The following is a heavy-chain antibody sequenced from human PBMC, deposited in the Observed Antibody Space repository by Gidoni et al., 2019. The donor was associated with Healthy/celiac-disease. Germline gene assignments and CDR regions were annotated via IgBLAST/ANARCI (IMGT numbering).Heavy chain of an antibody. D-gene: IGHD3-10*01. CDR1: GFTFSRYA. CDR3: AKYPSEWFGELPSYYFDY. J-gene: IGHJ4*02. Sequence: EVQLLESGGGLVQPGGSLRLSCAASGFTFSRYAMSWVRQAPGKGLEWVSAISGSGGSTYYADSVKGRFTISRDNSKNTLYLQMNSLRAEDTAVYYCAKYPSEWFGELPSYYFDYWGQGTLVTVSS. CDR2: ISGSGGST. V-gene: IGHV3-23*01.